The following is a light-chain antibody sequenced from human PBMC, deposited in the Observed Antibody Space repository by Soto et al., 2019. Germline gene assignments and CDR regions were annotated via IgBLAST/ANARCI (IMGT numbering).Light chain of an antibody. Sequence: EVVLTQSPGTLSLSPVEISTLSCGASQSVSSSDLAWYQQKPGQAPRLLISGASSRATGIPDRFSGSGSGTDFTLTISRLEPEDFAVFYCQQYGTSPPTFGQGTKV. CDR1: QSVSSSD. J-gene: IGKJ1*01. V-gene: IGKV3-20*01. CDR2: GAS. CDR3: QQYGTSPPT.